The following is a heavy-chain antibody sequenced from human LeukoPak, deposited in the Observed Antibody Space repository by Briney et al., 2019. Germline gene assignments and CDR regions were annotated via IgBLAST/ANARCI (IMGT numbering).Heavy chain of an antibody. J-gene: IGHJ4*02. D-gene: IGHD3-10*01. CDR2: IYTSGST. V-gene: IGHV4-4*07. CDR3: ARDGSGSGRPFDY. Sequence: SETLSLTCTVSGGSISSYYWSWIRQPAGKGLEWIGRIYTSGSTNYNPSLQSRVNMSIDTSKNQFSLKLTSVTAADTAVYYCARDGSGSGRPFDYWGQGTLVTVSS. CDR1: GGSISSYY.